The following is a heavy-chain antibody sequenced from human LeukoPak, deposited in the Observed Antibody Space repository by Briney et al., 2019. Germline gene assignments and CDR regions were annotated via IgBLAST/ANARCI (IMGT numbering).Heavy chain of an antibody. V-gene: IGHV4-61*02. CDR2: IYTSGST. J-gene: IGHJ4*02. CDR3: ARDTRDSGWYGAIDY. D-gene: IGHD6-19*01. CDR1: GGSISSGSYY. Sequence: PSETLSLTCTVSGGSISSGSYYCRWIRQSAGKGLEWIGRIYTSGSTNYNPSLKSRVTISVDKSKNQFSLKLSSVTAADTAVYYCARDTRDSGWYGAIDYWGQGTLVTVSS.